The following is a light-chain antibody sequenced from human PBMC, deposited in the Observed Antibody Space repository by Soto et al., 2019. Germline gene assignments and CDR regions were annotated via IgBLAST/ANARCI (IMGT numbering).Light chain of an antibody. CDR1: QSVSSY. CDR3: QQYDTWPRT. J-gene: IGKJ1*01. Sequence: IVLTRSPATLSLSPVEIATLSCMASQSVSSYLAWYLQKPGQAPRLLIYGASTRATAVPARFTASGSGTEFTLSISSLQSDDFGVYYCQQYDTWPRTFGQGTKVDIK. CDR2: GAS. V-gene: IGKV3-15*01.